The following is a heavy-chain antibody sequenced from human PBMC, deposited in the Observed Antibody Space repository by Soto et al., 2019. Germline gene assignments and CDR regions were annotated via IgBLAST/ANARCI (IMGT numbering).Heavy chain of an antibody. CDR1: GYTFTTYG. J-gene: IGHJ5*02. V-gene: IGHV1-18*01. CDR3: ARDRAVTGTTGRFNWFDP. Sequence: QVQLVQSGAEVKKPGASVKVSCKASGYTFTTYGITWVRQAPGQGLEWMGWISTYNGNTNYAQKLQGRVTMTTDTSASTAYMEVRSLKSDDTAVYYCARDRAVTGTTGRFNWFDPWGQGTLVLVSS. CDR2: ISTYNGNT. D-gene: IGHD1-20*01.